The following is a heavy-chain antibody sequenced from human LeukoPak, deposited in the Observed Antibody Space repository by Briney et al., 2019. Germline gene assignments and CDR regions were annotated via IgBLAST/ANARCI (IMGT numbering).Heavy chain of an antibody. CDR1: SYSISSAYY. CDR2: IYHRGST. J-gene: IGHJ4*02. CDR3: ARVGSGVVVSPDY. Sequence: PSETLSLTCTVSSYSISSAYYWGWIRQPPGKGLDWIGSIYHRGSTYYNPSLKSRVTISVDTSKNQFSLKLTSVTAADTAVYYCARVGSGVVVSPDYWGQGTLVTVSS. V-gene: IGHV4-38-2*02. D-gene: IGHD3-22*01.